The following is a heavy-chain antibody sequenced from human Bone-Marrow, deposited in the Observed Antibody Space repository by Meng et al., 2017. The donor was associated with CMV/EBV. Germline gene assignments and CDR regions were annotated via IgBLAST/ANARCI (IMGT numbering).Heavy chain of an antibody. CDR2: ISSSGSTI. J-gene: IGHJ4*02. V-gene: IGHV3-48*03. Sequence: GESLKISCAASGFTFSSYEMNWVRQAPGKGLEWVSYISSSGSTIYYADSVKGRFTIPRDNAKNSLYLQMNSLRAEDTAVYYCSSIRGYWGYFDYWGQGTRVTGSS. CDR1: GFTFSSYE. D-gene: IGHD7-27*01. CDR3: SSIRGYWGYFDY.